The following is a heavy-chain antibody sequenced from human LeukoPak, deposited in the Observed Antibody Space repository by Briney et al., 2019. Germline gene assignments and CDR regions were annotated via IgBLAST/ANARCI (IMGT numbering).Heavy chain of an antibody. V-gene: IGHV1-18*01. Sequence: ASVKVSCKASDYTFTSYGISWVRQAPGQGLEWMGWITTYNGNTKYAQTLQGRITMTTDTSTSTSYMGLRSLRSDDTAVYYCARGPYYYGSGSLPHYFDYRGQGTLVTVSS. J-gene: IGHJ4*02. CDR2: ITTYNGNT. CDR3: ARGPYYYGSGSLPHYFDY. CDR1: DYTFTSYG. D-gene: IGHD3-10*01.